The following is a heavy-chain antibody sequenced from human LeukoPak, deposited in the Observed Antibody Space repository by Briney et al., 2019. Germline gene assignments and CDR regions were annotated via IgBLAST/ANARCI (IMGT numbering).Heavy chain of an antibody. CDR2: ISGSGGST. J-gene: IGHJ6*04. D-gene: IGHD3-10*01. V-gene: IGHV3-23*01. CDR3: AKGGYYGSGRLYGMDV. Sequence: GGSLRLSCAASGFTFSSYAVSWVRQAPGKGLEWFSAISGSGGSTYYADSVKGRFTISRDNSKNTLYLQMNSLRAEDTAVYYYAKGGYYGSGRLYGMDVWGKGTTVTVSS. CDR1: GFTFSSYA.